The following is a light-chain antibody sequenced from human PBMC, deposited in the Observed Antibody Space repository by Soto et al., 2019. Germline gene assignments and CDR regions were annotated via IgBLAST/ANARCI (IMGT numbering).Light chain of an antibody. CDR2: KTS. CDR1: QSIGTW. V-gene: IGKV1-5*03. CDR3: QQYSSFST. J-gene: IGKJ1*01. Sequence: DIQMTQSPSTRSASVGDRVTITCRASQSIGTWLAWYQQKPGKAPKLLIYKTSTLEGGVPSRFSGSGSGTEFTLTISSLQPDDFATYHCQQYSSFSTFGQGTKVDIK.